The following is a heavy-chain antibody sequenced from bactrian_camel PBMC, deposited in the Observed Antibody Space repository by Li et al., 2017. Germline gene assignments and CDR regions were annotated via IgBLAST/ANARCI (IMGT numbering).Heavy chain of an antibody. J-gene: IGHJ4*01. D-gene: IGHD5*01. CDR2: LEYVATT. CDR1: DSAYNTYY. V-gene: IGHV3S53*01. Sequence: VQLVESGGGSVQAGGSLRLSCVSSDSAYNTYYMGWFRQAPGKEREGVAALEYVATTTYADSVKGRLTISKDSAKNTVYLHMNNLKPEDTATYYCATATDCRWTGYPTGTPLANYWGQGNQVTVSS. CDR3: ATATDCRWTGYPTGTPLANY.